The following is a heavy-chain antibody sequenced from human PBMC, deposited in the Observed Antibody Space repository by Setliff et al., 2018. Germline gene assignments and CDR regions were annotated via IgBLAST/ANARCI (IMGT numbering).Heavy chain of an antibody. CDR1: GYSFTSYW. CDR3: ARSQYRAILGVYYYYYGMDV. CDR2: IYPGDSDT. Sequence: GESLTISCKGSGYSFTSYWIGWVRQMPGKGLEWMGIIYPGDSDTRYSPSFQGQVTISADKSISTAYLQWSSLKASDTAMYYCARSQYRAILGVYYYYYGMDVWGQGTTVTVSS. D-gene: IGHD3-16*01. V-gene: IGHV5-51*01. J-gene: IGHJ6*02.